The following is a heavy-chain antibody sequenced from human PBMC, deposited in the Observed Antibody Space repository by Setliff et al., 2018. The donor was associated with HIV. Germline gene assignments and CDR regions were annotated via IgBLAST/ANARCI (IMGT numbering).Heavy chain of an antibody. D-gene: IGHD3-22*01. CDR2: INHSGST. CDR3: ARGPSFYDPGGFDY. CDR1: GGSFNGYY. V-gene: IGHV4-34*10. Sequence: SETLSLTCAVYGGSFNGYYWSWIRQPPGKGLEWIGEINHSGSTNYNPSLKSRVTMSLDTSKTQFSLKVTSVTAADTAVYYCARGPSFYDPGGFDYWGQGTLVTVSS. J-gene: IGHJ4*02.